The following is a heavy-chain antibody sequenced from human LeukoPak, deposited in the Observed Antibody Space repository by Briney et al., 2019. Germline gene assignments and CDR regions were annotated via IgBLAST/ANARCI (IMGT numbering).Heavy chain of an antibody. CDR1: GFTFSSYA. Sequence: GGSLRLSCAASGFTFSSYAMNWVRQAPGKGLEWVSISGSGGDTYYADSVKGRFTITRDNSKNTLYLQMNSLRAEDTAVYYCAKARGATYGTYYFDYWGQGTLVTVSS. V-gene: IGHV3-23*01. D-gene: IGHD4/OR15-4a*01. CDR3: AKARGATYGTYYFDY. J-gene: IGHJ4*02. CDR2: SGSGGDT.